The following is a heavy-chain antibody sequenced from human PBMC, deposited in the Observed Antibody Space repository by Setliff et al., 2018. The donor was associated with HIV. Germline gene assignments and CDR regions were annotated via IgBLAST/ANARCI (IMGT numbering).Heavy chain of an antibody. CDR1: GGSISSGSYY. J-gene: IGHJ4*02. D-gene: IGHD5-18*01. V-gene: IGHV4-61*02. CDR2: IWTSGST. Sequence: SETLSLTCSVSGGSISSGSYYWSWIRQPAGKGLEWIGRIWTSGSTNYNPSLKSRVTKSVDTSKSQFSLKLSSVTAAGTAVYYCARGTGSYGSDYWGQGTLVTVSS. CDR3: ARGTGSYGSDY.